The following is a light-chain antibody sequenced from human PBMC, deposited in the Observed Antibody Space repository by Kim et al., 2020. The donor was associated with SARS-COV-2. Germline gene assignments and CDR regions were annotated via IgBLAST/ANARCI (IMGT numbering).Light chain of an antibody. V-gene: IGLV2-8*01. Sequence: GRTAPIACTEPKRDVGAYNFDSWYQQNPGKAPKLIIHDVNRRPSWFPDRFSASKSGNTASLTVSGLQAEDEADYYCSSHAGSNIWVFGGGTQLTVL. CDR2: DVN. CDR1: KRDVGAYNF. CDR3: SSHAGSNIWV. J-gene: IGLJ3*02.